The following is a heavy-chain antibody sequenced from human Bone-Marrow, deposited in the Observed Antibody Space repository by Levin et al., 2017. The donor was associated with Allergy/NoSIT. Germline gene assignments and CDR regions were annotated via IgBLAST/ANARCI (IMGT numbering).Heavy chain of an antibody. V-gene: IGHV1-2*02. CDR3: ARDQAIYGSGSPDY. CDR1: GYTLTAYY. Sequence: ASVKVSCKASGYTLTAYYIHWVRQAPGQGLEWMGWINPKSGGTKYAQKFQGRVTMTRDTSISTVYMEVSRLKSDEPAVYYCARDQAIYGSGSPDYWGQGTLVTVSA. CDR2: INPKSGGT. D-gene: IGHD3-10*01. J-gene: IGHJ4*02.